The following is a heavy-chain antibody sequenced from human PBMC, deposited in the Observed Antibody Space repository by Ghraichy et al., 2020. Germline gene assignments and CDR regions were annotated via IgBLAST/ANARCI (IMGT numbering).Heavy chain of an antibody. CDR2: IYSGGST. CDR1: GFTVSSNY. Sequence: GGSLRLPCAASGFTVSSNYMSWVRQAPGKGLEWVSVIYSGGSTYYADSVKGRFTISRDNSKNTLYLQMNSLRAEDTAVYYCARDGSLGFGSSWFDPWGQGTLVTVSS. J-gene: IGHJ5*02. V-gene: IGHV3-53*01. CDR3: ARDGSLGFGSSWFDP. D-gene: IGHD6-13*01.